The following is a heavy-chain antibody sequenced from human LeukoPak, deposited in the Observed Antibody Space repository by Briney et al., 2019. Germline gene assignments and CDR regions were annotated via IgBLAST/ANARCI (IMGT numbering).Heavy chain of an antibody. J-gene: IGHJ4*02. V-gene: IGHV4-59*01. D-gene: IGHD3-22*01. CDR2: IYNSGST. CDR1: GGSISTYY. CDR3: ARERGYASSGYYFYYFDY. Sequence: SETLSLTCTVSGGSISTYYWNFIRQPPGKGLEWIGYIYNSGSTNYNPSLKSRVTISIDASKYQFSLKLSSVTAADTAVYYCARERGYASSGYYFYYFDYWGQGTLVTVSS.